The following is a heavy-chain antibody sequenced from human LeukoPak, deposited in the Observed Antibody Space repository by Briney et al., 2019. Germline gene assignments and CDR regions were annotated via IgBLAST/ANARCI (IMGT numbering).Heavy chain of an antibody. CDR1: GGSISSYY. CDR3: RSTLGYCSGGSCYYDY. CDR2: IYYSGST. J-gene: IGHJ4*02. V-gene: IGHV4-59*12. D-gene: IGHD2-15*01. Sequence: SETLSLTCTVYGGSISSYYWSWIRQPPGKGPEWIGYIYYSGSTNYNPSLKSRVTISVDTSKNQFSLKLSSVTAADTAVYYCRSTLGYCSGGSCYYDYWGQGTLVTVSS.